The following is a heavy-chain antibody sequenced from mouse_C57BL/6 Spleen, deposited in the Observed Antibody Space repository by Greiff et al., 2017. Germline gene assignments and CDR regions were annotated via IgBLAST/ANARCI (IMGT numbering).Heavy chain of an antibody. D-gene: IGHD1-1*01. CDR3: ARGGTTTVAWYFDV. CDR2: INPSSGYT. V-gene: IGHV1-4*01. Sequence: VKLMESGAELARPGASVKMSCKASGYTFTSYTMHWVKQRPGQGLEWLGYINPSSGYTKYNQKFKDKATLTADKSSSTAYMQLSSLTSEDSAVYYCARGGTTTVAWYFDVWGTGTTVTVSS. CDR1: GYTFTSYT. J-gene: IGHJ1*03.